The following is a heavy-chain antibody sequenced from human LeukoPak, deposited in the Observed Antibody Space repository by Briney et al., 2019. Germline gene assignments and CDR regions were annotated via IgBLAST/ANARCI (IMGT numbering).Heavy chain of an antibody. D-gene: IGHD1-1*01. J-gene: IGHJ6*02. CDR3: ARALRTTGTTPFYYGMDV. Sequence: GASVKVSCKASGYTFTSYGISWVRQAPGQGLEWMGWISAYNGNTNYAQKLQGRVTMTTDTSTSTAYMELRSLRSDDTAVYYCARALRTTGTTPFYYGMDVWGQGTTVTVSS. CDR1: GYTFTSYG. CDR2: ISAYNGNT. V-gene: IGHV1-18*01.